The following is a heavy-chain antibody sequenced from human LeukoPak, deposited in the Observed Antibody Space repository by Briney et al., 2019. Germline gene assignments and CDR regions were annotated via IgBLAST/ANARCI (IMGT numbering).Heavy chain of an antibody. V-gene: IGHV3-21*01. D-gene: IGHD6-19*01. Sequence: GGSLRLSCAASGFTFSSFSMNWVRLAPGKGLEWVSSITGSSSYIYYADSVKGRFTISRDNTKNSLYLQMNSLRAEDTGVYYCARGDKSSGWYFFDYWGQGTLVTVSS. CDR1: GFTFSSFS. J-gene: IGHJ4*02. CDR2: ITGSSSYI. CDR3: ARGDKSSGWYFFDY.